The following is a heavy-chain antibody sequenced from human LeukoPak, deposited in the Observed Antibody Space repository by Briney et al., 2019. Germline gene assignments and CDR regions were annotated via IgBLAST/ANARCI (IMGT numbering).Heavy chain of an antibody. V-gene: IGHV3-23*01. D-gene: IGHD3-22*01. CDR3: ASRPTCYYDSSGFNCLDY. CDR2: ISDSGGSA. CDR1: GFTFSSFA. Sequence: GGSLRLSCAASGFTFSSFAMSWVRRAPGKGLEWVSVISDSGGSAYYADSVKGRFTISRDNSKNTLYLQMNSLRAEDTAVYYCASRPTCYYDSSGFNCLDYWGQGTLVTVSS. J-gene: IGHJ4*02.